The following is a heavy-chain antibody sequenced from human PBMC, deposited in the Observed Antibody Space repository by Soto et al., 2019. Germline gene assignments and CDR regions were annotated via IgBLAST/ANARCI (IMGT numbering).Heavy chain of an antibody. CDR2: IFHDGTA. CDR3: ARLVYDTRLNYMYFDF. D-gene: IGHD3-10*01. V-gene: IGHV4-4*02. J-gene: IGHJ4*02. CDR1: GVSLTSGNW. Sequence: SETLSLTCAVSGVSLTSGNWWTWVRQSPQRGLEYIGEIFHDGTANYYPSFERRVAMSVDTSRNQFSLKLTSLTAADTAAYFCARLVYDTRLNYMYFDFWGPGTLVTVS.